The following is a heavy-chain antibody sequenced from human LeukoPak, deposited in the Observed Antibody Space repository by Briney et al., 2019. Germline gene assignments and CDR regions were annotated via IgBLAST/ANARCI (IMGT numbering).Heavy chain of an antibody. CDR3: ARTRIPDSYYYTTDV. D-gene: IGHD6-13*01. CDR1: GSSLSTFGMS. J-gene: IGHJ6*02. Sequence: GSGPALVKPTQTLTLTCTFSGSSLSTFGMSVSWIRQPPGKALEWLARIDWDGDKKYSISLKTRLTISKDTSKNQVVLTMTNMDPVDTATYYCARTRIPDSYYYTTDVWGQGTTVIVSS. CDR2: IDWDGDK. V-gene: IGHV2-70*11.